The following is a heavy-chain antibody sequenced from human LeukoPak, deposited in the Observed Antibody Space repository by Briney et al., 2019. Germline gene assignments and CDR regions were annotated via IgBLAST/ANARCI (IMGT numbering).Heavy chain of an antibody. D-gene: IGHD3-16*01. V-gene: IGHV4-39*07. CDR1: GGSISSSSYY. Sequence: SETLSLTCTVSGGSISSSSYYWGWIRQPPGKGLEWIGSIYYSGSTYYNPSLKSRVTISVDTSKNQFSLKLSSVTAADTAVYYCARGAGWGRAHALGYWGQGTLVTVSS. CDR3: ARGAGWGRAHALGY. J-gene: IGHJ4*02. CDR2: IYYSGST.